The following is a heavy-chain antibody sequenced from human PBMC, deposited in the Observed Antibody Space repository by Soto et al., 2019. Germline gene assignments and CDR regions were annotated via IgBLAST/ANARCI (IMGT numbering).Heavy chain of an antibody. CDR3: ARHYSSGSRNWFDP. J-gene: IGHJ5*02. Sequence: PSETLSLTCSVSGGSINSSCYFWGWVRQPPGKGLEWIGSIYYSGSTYYNPSLRSRVTISVDTSKTQFSLKLSSVTAADTAVFYCARHYSSGSRNWFDPWGQGTLVTVSS. D-gene: IGHD6-19*01. CDR2: IYYSGST. V-gene: IGHV4-39*01. CDR1: GGSINSSCYF.